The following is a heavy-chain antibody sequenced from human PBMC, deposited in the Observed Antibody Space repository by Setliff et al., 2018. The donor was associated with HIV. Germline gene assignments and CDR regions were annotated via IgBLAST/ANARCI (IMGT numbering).Heavy chain of an antibody. CDR1: GGAFSSYA. D-gene: IGHD3-16*01. CDR3: ARDDGGYNYAEAFDV. CDR2: ISPETGNT. J-gene: IGHJ3*01. Sequence: GASVKVSCKASGGAFSSYAIHWVRQAPGQGLEWMGWISPETGNTNYAQKVQGRVTMTTDTSTSTAYMELRSLRSDDTAVYYCARDDGGYNYAEAFDVWGQGTMVTVSS. V-gene: IGHV1-18*01.